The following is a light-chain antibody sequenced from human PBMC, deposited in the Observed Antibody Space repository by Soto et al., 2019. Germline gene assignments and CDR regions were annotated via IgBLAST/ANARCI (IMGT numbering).Light chain of an antibody. J-gene: IGLJ1*01. CDR2: EVN. V-gene: IGLV2-8*01. CDR3: GSHAGSKRV. CDR1: SSDVGGYNY. Sequence: QSVLTQPPSASGSPGQSVTISCTGTSSDVGGYNYVSWYQQHPGKAPKLMIYEVNKRPSGVPDRFSGSKSGNTASLTVSGLQADYEGDYYSGSHAGSKRVFGTGTKVTVL.